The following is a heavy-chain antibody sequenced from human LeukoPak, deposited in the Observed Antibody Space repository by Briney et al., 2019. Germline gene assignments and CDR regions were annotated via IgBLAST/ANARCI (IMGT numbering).Heavy chain of an antibody. V-gene: IGHV1-8*01. CDR3: ATTKPNWGAFDY. CDR2: MNPNSGNT. D-gene: IGHD7-27*01. J-gene: IGHJ4*02. CDR1: RYTFTTYD. Sequence: ASVKVSCKASRYTFTTYDIHWVRQAPGQGLEWMRWMNPNSGNTGYAQKFQGRVTMTRNTSISAAYMDLSSLRSEDTAVYYCATTKPNWGAFDYWGQGTLVTVSS.